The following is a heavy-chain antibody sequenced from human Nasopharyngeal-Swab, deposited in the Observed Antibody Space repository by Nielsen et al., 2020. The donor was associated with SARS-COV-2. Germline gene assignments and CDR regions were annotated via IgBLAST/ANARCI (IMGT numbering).Heavy chain of an antibody. Sequence: GASLKISCAASGFTLSEHYMDWVRQAPGKGLEWVGRSRNEAHSFTTEYAASVKGRFTISRDDSENSLYLQMNSLKIEDTAVYYCVRADISGYFDYWGQGTLVTVSS. CDR3: VRADISGYFDY. V-gene: IGHV3-72*01. D-gene: IGHD3-22*01. J-gene: IGHJ4*02. CDR1: GFTLSEHY. CDR2: SRNEAHSFTT.